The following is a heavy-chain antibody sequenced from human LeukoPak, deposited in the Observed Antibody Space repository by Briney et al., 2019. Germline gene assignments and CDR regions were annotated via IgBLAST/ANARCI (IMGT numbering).Heavy chain of an antibody. CDR1: GGTFSSYA. Sequence: VASVKVSCKASGGTFSSYAISWVRQAPGQGLEWMGGIIPIFGTANYAQKFQGRVTITADESTSTAYMELSSLRSEDTAVYYCARDKGRGDDFHYYMDVWGKGTTVTVSS. CDR3: ARDKGRGDDFHYYMDV. J-gene: IGHJ6*03. D-gene: IGHD3-3*01. V-gene: IGHV1-69*13. CDR2: IIPIFGTA.